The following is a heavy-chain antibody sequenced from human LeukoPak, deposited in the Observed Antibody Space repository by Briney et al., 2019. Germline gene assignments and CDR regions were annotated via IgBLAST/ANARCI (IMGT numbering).Heavy chain of an antibody. D-gene: IGHD3-9*01. J-gene: IGHJ5*02. CDR1: GFTFSDYY. V-gene: IGHV3-11*01. Sequence: PGGSLRLSCAASGFTFSDYYMSWIRQAPGKGLEWVSYISSSGSTIYYADSVKGRFTISRDNAKNSLYLRMNSLRAEDTAVYYCARDLVRYFDWYNWFDPWGQGTLVTASS. CDR3: ARDLVRYFDWYNWFDP. CDR2: ISSSGSTI.